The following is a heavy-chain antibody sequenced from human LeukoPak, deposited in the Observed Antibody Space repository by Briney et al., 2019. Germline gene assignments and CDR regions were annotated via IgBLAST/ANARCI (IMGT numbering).Heavy chain of an antibody. CDR1: GVSVTSSAYY. Sequence: PSETLSLTCTVSGVSVTSSAYYWGWVRQAPGKGLQWVGSIYHSGTAYYDPSLKRRATMSVDTSRNQFSLRLTSVTAADTAVYYCARHGGDYGDYAGRAKGYYYYMDVWGKGTTVTVS. D-gene: IGHD4-17*01. V-gene: IGHV4-39*01. CDR3: ARHGGDYGDYAGRAKGYYYYMDV. CDR2: IYHSGTA. J-gene: IGHJ6*03.